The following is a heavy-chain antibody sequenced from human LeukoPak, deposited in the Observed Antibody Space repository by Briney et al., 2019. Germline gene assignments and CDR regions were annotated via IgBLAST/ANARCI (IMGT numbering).Heavy chain of an antibody. CDR2: ISYGGSNK. CDR3: AKSYDSSGYYPDY. Sequence: PGGSLRLSCAASGFTFSSYGMHWVRQAPGKGLEWVAVISYGGSNKYYADSVKGRFTISRDNSKNTLYLQMNSLRAEDTAVYYCAKSYDSSGYYPDYWGQGTLVTVSS. J-gene: IGHJ4*02. V-gene: IGHV3-30*18. D-gene: IGHD3-22*01. CDR1: GFTFSSYG.